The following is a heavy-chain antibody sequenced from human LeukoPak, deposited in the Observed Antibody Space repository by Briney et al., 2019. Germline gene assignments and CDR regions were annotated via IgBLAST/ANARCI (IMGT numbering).Heavy chain of an antibody. Sequence: ASVKVSCKASAYTFTGYYMHWVRQAPGQGLEWMGWINPNSGGTNYAQKFQGRVTMTRDTSISTAYMELSRLRSADTAVYYCARTGGLTGDYSHPDIWGQGTLVTVSS. V-gene: IGHV1-2*02. J-gene: IGHJ4*02. CDR1: AYTFTGYY. D-gene: IGHD7-27*01. CDR2: INPNSGGT. CDR3: ARTGGLTGDYSHPDI.